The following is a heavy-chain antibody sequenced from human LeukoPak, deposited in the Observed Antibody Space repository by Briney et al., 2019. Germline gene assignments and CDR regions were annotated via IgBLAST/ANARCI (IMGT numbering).Heavy chain of an antibody. D-gene: IGHD5-18*01. CDR2: INHSGST. Sequence: SETLSLTCAVYGGSFSGYYSSWIRQPPGKGLEWIGEINHSGSTNYNPSLKSRVTISVDTPKNQFSLKLSSVTAADTAVYYCARMGGVTWGQGTLVTVSS. V-gene: IGHV4-34*01. CDR1: GGSFSGYY. CDR3: ARMGGVT. J-gene: IGHJ4*02.